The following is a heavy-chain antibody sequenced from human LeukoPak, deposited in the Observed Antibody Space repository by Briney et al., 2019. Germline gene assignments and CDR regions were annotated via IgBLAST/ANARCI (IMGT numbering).Heavy chain of an antibody. Sequence: PGGSLRLSCAASGFTFTNYWMSWXXQAPXKGXEXXXNIKQDGSEKYYVDSVKGRFTISRDNAKNSLYLQMSSLRAEDTALYYCATLPYCSSTSCYDYWGQGTLVTVSS. CDR2: IKQDGSEK. CDR3: ATLPYCSSTSCYDY. V-gene: IGHV3-7*01. D-gene: IGHD2-2*01. J-gene: IGHJ4*02. CDR1: GFTFTNYW.